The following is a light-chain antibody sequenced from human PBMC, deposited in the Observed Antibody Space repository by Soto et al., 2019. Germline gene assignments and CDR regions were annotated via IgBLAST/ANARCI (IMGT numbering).Light chain of an antibody. CDR3: QVWDLTTSHPV. CDR1: DIGGKS. J-gene: IGLJ1*01. V-gene: IGLV3-21*02. Sequence: SYELTQPPSVSVAPGQTATITCGGTDIGGKSVHWYQQRPGQAPVVVVYDDTDRPSGIPERFSGSNFGGTATLTISRVEVWDEADYHCQVWDLTTSHPVFGPGTKLTVL. CDR2: DDT.